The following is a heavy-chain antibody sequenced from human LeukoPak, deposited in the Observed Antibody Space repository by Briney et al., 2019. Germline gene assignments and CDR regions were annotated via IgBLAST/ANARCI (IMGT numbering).Heavy chain of an antibody. CDR2: IIPIYGTT. J-gene: IGHJ4*02. CDR1: GRTYTSYA. V-gene: IGHV1-69*01. D-gene: IGHD4-11*01. CDR3: VVSYRDYIRRSRTFDY. Sequence: SVKLSCKASGRTYTSYATSWVRQAPGQGLEWMGGIIPIYGTTNYPQKFQGRVTVTADDSTRTDYLELSRLKSEDTAVYYCVVSYRDYIRRSRTFDYWGQGTLVAVSS.